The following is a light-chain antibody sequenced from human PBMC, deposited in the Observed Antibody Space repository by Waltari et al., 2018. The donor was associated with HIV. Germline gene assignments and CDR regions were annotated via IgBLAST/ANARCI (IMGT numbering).Light chain of an antibody. CDR3: QRYNNWPPF. CDR2: GAS. Sequence: EIVMTQSPATVSVSPGERVTLSCRASQSVSSNLAWYQQTPGQAPRLLIYGASTRATGIPARFGGSGSGTEFTLTISSLQSEDVAVYYCQRYNNWPPFFGGGTKVEIK. CDR1: QSVSSN. V-gene: IGKV3-15*01. J-gene: IGKJ4*01.